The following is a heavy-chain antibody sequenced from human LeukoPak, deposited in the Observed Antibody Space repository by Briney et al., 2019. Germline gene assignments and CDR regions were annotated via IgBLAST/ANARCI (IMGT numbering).Heavy chain of an antibody. Sequence: GSLRLSCAASGFTFTTYCINLVRQAPGEGLEWISYIRSSSRTIYYADSVKGRFTISRDNAKNSLYLQMNSLRAEDTAVYYCAELGITMIGGVWGKGTTVTISS. J-gene: IGHJ6*04. CDR3: AELGITMIGGV. CDR1: GFTFTTYC. D-gene: IGHD3-10*02. CDR2: IRSSSRTI. V-gene: IGHV3-48*04.